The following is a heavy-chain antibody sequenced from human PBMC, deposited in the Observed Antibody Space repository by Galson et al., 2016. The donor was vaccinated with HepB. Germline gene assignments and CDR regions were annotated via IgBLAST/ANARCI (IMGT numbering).Heavy chain of an antibody. J-gene: IGHJ4*02. CDR3: AHTALKWFGELSKPFFDD. V-gene: IGHV2-5*02. Sequence: PALVKPTQTLTLTCTFSGFSLATSGEGVGWIRQPPGKALEWLGIIYWDDDERYSPFLRSRLAITKDTSKNQVVLTITNLERMDTATYYCAHTALKWFGELSKPFFDDWGQGTLVIVSS. D-gene: IGHD3-10*01. CDR2: IYWDDDE. CDR1: GFSLATSGEG.